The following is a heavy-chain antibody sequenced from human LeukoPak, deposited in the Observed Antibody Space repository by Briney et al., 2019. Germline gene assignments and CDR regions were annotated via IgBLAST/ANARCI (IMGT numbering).Heavy chain of an antibody. J-gene: IGHJ6*03. D-gene: IGHD1-26*01. CDR3: ARTGGSFYFYYYMDV. Sequence: SETLSLTCSVSGDSITGFYWSWIRQPPGKGLEWIGYIYYSGSTNYNPSLKSRVTISVDTSKNQFSLKLSSVTAADTAVYYCARTGGSFYFYYYMDVWGKGTTVTVSS. V-gene: IGHV4-59*12. CDR1: GDSITGFY. CDR2: IYYSGST.